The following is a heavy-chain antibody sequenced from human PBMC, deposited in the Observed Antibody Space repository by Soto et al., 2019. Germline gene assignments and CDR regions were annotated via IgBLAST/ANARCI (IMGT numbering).Heavy chain of an antibody. CDR3: ARQTRPYDSSGYFYV. V-gene: IGHV1-69*13. D-gene: IGHD3-22*01. CDR2: IIPIFGTA. CDR1: GGTFSSYA. Sequence: SVKVSCKASGGTFSSYAISWVRQAPGQGLEWMGGIIPIFGTANYAQKFQGRVTITADESTSTAYMELSSLRSEDTAVYYCARQTRPYDSSGYFYVWGQGTLVTVSS. J-gene: IGHJ4*02.